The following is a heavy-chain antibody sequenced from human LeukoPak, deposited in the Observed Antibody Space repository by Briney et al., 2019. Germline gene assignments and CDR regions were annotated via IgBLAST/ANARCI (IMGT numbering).Heavy chain of an antibody. Sequence: ASVKVSCKASGYTFTSYAMNWVRQAPGQRLEWMGWINAGNGNTKYSQKFQGRVTITRDTSASTAYMELSSLRSEDTAVYYCARDFLYGSGSAFDYWGQGTLVTVSS. J-gene: IGHJ4*02. CDR1: GYTFTSYA. CDR3: ARDFLYGSGSAFDY. D-gene: IGHD3-10*01. CDR2: INAGNGNT. V-gene: IGHV1-3*01.